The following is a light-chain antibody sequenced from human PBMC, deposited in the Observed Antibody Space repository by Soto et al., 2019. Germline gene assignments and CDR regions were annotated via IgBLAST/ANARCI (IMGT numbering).Light chain of an antibody. V-gene: IGKV3-15*01. CDR1: QTVGNN. CDR2: GAS. CDR3: QQDSSWPLT. J-gene: IGKJ4*01. Sequence: EVVLTQSPPTXSXXPXXXXXXXXRASQTVGNNLAWYQQKPGQAPRLLIYGASIRATGVPATFSGSGSGTEFTLSISSLQSEHLGVYYCQQDSSWPLTFGGGTKV.